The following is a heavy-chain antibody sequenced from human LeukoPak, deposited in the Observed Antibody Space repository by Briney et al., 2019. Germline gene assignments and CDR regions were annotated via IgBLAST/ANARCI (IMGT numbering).Heavy chain of an antibody. CDR1: GDSITSHYC. Sequence: SETLSLTCAVSGDSITSHYCWGWIRQPPGKGLEWIGNICHSGSTFYNPSLKSRLTISIDTSKNQFSLKLSSVTAADMAVYYCARVCCYFDSGSEPNWFDPWGQGTLVTVSS. V-gene: IGHV4-38-2*01. D-gene: IGHD3-10*01. CDR2: ICHSGST. J-gene: IGHJ5*02. CDR3: ARVCCYFDSGSEPNWFDP.